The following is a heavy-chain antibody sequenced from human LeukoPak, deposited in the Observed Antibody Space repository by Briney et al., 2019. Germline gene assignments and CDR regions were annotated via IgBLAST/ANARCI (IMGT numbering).Heavy chain of an antibody. D-gene: IGHD2-2*01. J-gene: IGHJ1*01. CDR3: ASAREYCINSNCYEYFQD. Sequence: GGSLRLSCAASGLPVRPSSMSWVRQAPGKGLEWVSVIYSTGSTYYEDSVNGRFTISRDTSKSTVHLQLNRLRVEDTAVYYCASAREYCINSNCYEYFQDWGQGTLVTVSS. CDR2: IYSTGST. V-gene: IGHV3-53*01. CDR1: GLPVRPSS.